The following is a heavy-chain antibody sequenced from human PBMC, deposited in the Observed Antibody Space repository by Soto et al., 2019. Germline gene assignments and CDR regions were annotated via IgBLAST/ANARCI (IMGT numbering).Heavy chain of an antibody. CDR1: GGSISSSSYY. CDR2: IYYSGST. V-gene: IGHV4-39*01. CDR3: ERLGVATINDLPFDY. Sequence: SETLSLTCTVSGGSISSSSYYWGWIRQPPGKGLEWIGSIYYSGSTYYNPSLKSRVTISVDTSKNQFSLKLSSVTAADTAVYYCERLGVATINDLPFDYWGQGTLVTVSS. J-gene: IGHJ4*02. D-gene: IGHD5-12*01.